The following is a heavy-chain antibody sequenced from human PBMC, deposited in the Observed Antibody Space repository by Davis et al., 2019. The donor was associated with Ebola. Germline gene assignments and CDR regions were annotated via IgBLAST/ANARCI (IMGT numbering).Heavy chain of an antibody. CDR2: IYYSGST. D-gene: IGHD1-1*01. J-gene: IGHJ5*02. CDR1: GGSISSYY. V-gene: IGHV4-59*01. CDR3: ASSYNWKGWFDP. Sequence: GSLRLSCTVSGGSISSYYWSWIRQPPGKGLEWIGYIYYSGSTNYNPSLKSRVTISVDTSKNQFSLKLSSVTAADTAVYYCASSYNWKGWFDPWGQGTLVTVSS.